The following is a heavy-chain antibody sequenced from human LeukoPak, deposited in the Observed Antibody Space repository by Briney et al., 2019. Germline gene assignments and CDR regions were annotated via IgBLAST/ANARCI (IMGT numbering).Heavy chain of an antibody. J-gene: IGHJ6*02. Sequence: PSQTLSLTCTVSGGSISSGGYYWSWIRQHPGKGLEWIGYIYYSGSAYYNPSLKSRVAISVDTFKSQFSLKLSSVTAADTAVYYCARAGFWSGYDPYGMDVWGQGTTVTVSS. CDR1: GGSISSGGYY. CDR2: IYYSGSA. D-gene: IGHD3-3*01. CDR3: ARAGFWSGYDPYGMDV. V-gene: IGHV4-31*03.